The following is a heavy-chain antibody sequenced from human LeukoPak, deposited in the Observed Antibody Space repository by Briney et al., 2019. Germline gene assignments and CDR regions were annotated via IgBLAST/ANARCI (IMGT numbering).Heavy chain of an antibody. D-gene: IGHD4-11*01. Sequence: GGSLRLSCAASGFAFNTYSMNWVRQAPGKGLQWVSSITTSSTTKYYADSVKGRFTISRDNAKNSLYLQMDSPRDEDTAVYYCVRDAAYSAFSMWGQGTMVTVSS. J-gene: IGHJ3*02. V-gene: IGHV3-48*02. CDR1: GFAFNTYS. CDR2: ITTSSTTK. CDR3: VRDAAYSAFSM.